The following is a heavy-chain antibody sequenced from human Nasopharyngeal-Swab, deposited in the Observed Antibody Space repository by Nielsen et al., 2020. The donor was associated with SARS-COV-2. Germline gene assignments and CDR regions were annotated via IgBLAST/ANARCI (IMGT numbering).Heavy chain of an antibody. CDR3: ARDNDSYGYDY. J-gene: IGHJ4*02. D-gene: IGHD5-18*01. CDR1: GYTFTSYG. V-gene: IGHV1-18*01. Sequence: ASVKVSCKASGYTFTSYGIRWVRQAPGQGLEWMGWISAYNGNTNYAQKPQGRVTMTTDTSTSTAYMELRSLRSDDTAAYYCARDNDSYGYDYWGQGTLVTVSS. CDR2: ISAYNGNT.